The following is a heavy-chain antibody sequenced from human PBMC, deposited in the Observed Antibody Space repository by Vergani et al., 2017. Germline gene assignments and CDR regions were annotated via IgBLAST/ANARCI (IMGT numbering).Heavy chain of an antibody. CDR3: GSLDGSLREN. V-gene: IGHV4-38-2*02. D-gene: IGHD1-26*01. Sequence: QVQLQESGPGLVKPSETLSLICTVSDFSITNGDYWGWIRQPPGKGLEWIGSIYHSGRTYYNPSLRRRLTISVDTSKNQFSLTLRAVTAADTAVYHCGSLDGSLRENWGQGTLVTVSS. CDR2: IYHSGRT. CDR1: DFSITNGDY. J-gene: IGHJ4*02.